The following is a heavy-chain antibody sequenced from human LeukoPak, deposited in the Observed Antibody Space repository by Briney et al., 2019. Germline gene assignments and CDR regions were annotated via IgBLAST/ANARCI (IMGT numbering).Heavy chain of an antibody. D-gene: IGHD6-13*01. J-gene: IGHJ5*02. CDR2: FDPEDGET. Sequence: ASVKVSCKVSGYTLTELSMHWVRQAPGKGLEWMGGFDPEDGETIYAQKFQGRVTITADESTSTAYMELSSLRSEDTAVYYCAREGGVGIAAPNWFDPWGQGTLVTVSS. CDR1: GYTLTELS. CDR3: AREGGVGIAAPNWFDP. V-gene: IGHV1-24*01.